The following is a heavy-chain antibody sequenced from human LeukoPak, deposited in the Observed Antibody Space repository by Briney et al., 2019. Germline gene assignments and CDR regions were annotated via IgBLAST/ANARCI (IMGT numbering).Heavy chain of an antibody. CDR2: IYTNTGNP. CDR1: GYTFTSYA. D-gene: IGHD6-19*01. J-gene: IGHJ4*02. CDR3: ARDWGGSSVTGDY. V-gene: IGHV7-4-1*02. Sequence: ASVKVSCKASGYTFTSYAMNCVRQAPGQGLEWMGWIYTNTGNPTYAQGFTGRFVFSLDTSVSTAYLQISSLKAEDTAVYYCARDWGGSSVTGDYWGQGTLVTVSS.